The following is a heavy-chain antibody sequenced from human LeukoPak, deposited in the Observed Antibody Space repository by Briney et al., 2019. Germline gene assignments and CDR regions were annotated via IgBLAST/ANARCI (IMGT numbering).Heavy chain of an antibody. CDR2: IKGDGSST. CDR1: GFTFSNYW. V-gene: IGHV3-74*01. J-gene: IGHJ4*02. CDR3: ARDRGNDYFDS. Sequence: GGSLRLSCAASGFTFSNYWMHWVRQTPGEGLVCVSLIKGDGSSTTYADSVKGRFTVSRDNSKNTVYLQINSLRVEDTAVYYCARDRGNDYFDSWGQGTLVTVSS.